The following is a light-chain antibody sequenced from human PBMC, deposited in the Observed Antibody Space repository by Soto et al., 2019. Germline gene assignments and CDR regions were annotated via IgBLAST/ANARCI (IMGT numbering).Light chain of an antibody. V-gene: IGKV3-20*01. J-gene: IGKJ1*01. CDR3: QQYGDSPQT. CDR1: QSVGSNY. Sequence: EIVMTQSPATLSVSPGERATLSCRASQSVGSNYLAWYEQKPGQAPRLLFYGASNRATAIPDRFSGSGFGTDFTLTITRLEPEDFAVYYCQQYGDSPQTFGPGTKV. CDR2: GAS.